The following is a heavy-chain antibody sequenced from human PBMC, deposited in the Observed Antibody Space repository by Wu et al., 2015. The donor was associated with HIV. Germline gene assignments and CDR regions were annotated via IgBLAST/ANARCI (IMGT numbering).Heavy chain of an antibody. J-gene: IGHJ3*02. D-gene: IGHD5-12*01. CDR3: ARDRRYSGYDDAFDI. V-gene: IGHV1-2*02. CDR1: GYTFTGYY. CDR2: INPNSGGT. Sequence: QVQLVQSGAEVKKPGASVKVSCKASGYTFTGYYMHWVRQAPGQGLEWMGWINPNSGGTNYAQKFQGRVTMTRDTSIGTAYMELSRLRSDDTAVYYCARDRRYSGYDDAFDIWGQGTMVTVSS.